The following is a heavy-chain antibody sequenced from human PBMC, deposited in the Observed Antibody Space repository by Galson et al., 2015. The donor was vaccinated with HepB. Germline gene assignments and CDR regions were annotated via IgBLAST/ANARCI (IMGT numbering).Heavy chain of an antibody. CDR1: GFTFSSYA. J-gene: IGHJ1*01. CDR2: ISGSGGST. Sequence: SLRLSCAASGFTFSSYAMSWVRQAPGKGLEWVSAISGSGGSTYYADSVKGRFTISRDNSKNTLYLQMNSLRAEDTAVYYCAKGHAKPVGATARFYFQHWGQGTLVTVSS. D-gene: IGHD1-26*01. CDR3: AKGHAKPVGATARFYFQH. V-gene: IGHV3-23*01.